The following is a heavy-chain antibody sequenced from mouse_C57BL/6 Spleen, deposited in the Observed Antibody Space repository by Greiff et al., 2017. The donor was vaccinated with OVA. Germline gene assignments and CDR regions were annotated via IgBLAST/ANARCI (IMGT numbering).Heavy chain of an antibody. CDR3: ARPMVTTSMDY. CDR1: GFTFSDYG. V-gene: IGHV5-17*01. J-gene: IGHJ4*01. D-gene: IGHD2-3*01. CDR2: ISSGSSTI. Sequence: EVQLVESGGGLVKPGGSLKLSCAASGFTFSDYGMHWVRQAPEKGLEWVAYISSGSSTIYYADTVKGRFTISRDNAKNTLFLQMTSLRSEDTAMYYCARPMVTTSMDYWGQVTSVTVSS.